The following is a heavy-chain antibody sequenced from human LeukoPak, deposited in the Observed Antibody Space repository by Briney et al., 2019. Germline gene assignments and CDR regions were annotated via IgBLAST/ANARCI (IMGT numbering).Heavy chain of an antibody. D-gene: IGHD6-25*01. V-gene: IGHV3-23*01. Sequence: GGSLRLSCAASGFTFSSHSMSWVRQAPGKGLEWVSVISDSGGTTYYADSVKGRFTIFRDNSKDTLYLQVNSLRAEDTAVYYCATPNRGYGGIFDYWGQGTLVTVSS. CDR1: GFTFSSHS. CDR2: ISDSGGTT. J-gene: IGHJ4*02. CDR3: ATPNRGYGGIFDY.